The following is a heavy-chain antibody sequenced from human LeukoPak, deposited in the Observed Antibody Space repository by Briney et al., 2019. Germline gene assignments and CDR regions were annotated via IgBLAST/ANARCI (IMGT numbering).Heavy chain of an antibody. CDR2: IYYSGST. D-gene: IGHD3-10*01. V-gene: IGHV4-39*01. J-gene: IGHJ5*02. Sequence: SETLSLTCTVSGGSISSSSYYWGWIRQPPGKGLEWIGSIYYSGSTYYNPSLKSRVTISVDTSKNQFSLKLSSATAADTAVYYCARHRITMVRGVIKGNWFDPWGQGTLVTVSS. CDR3: ARHRITMVRGVIKGNWFDP. CDR1: GGSISSSSYY.